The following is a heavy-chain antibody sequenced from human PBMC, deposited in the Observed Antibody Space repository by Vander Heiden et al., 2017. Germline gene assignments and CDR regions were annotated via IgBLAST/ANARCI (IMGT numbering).Heavy chain of an antibody. Sequence: EVQLLESGGGLVQHGGSLTITCAASGLTFSSYAMSWVRQAPGKGLEWGSAISGSGGSTYYADSVKGRFTISRDNSKNTLYLQMNSLRAEDTSVYYCAKEGGDFLPFDIWGQGTMVTVSS. CDR1: GLTFSSYA. D-gene: IGHD2-21*01. J-gene: IGHJ3*02. V-gene: IGHV3-23*01. CDR2: ISGSGGST. CDR3: AKEGGDFLPFDI.